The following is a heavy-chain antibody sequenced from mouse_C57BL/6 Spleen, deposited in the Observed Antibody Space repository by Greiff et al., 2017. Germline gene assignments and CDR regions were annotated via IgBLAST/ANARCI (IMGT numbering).Heavy chain of an antibody. CDR1: GFTFSNYW. Sequence: EVQGVESGGGLVQPGGSMKLSCVASGFTFSNYWMNWVRQSPEKGLEWVAQIRLKSDNYATHYAESVKGRFTISRDDSKSSVYLQMNNLRAEDTGIYYCTDYYGSSYPFAYWGQGTLVTVSA. J-gene: IGHJ3*01. D-gene: IGHD1-1*01. CDR2: IRLKSDNYAT. CDR3: TDYYGSSYPFAY. V-gene: IGHV6-3*01.